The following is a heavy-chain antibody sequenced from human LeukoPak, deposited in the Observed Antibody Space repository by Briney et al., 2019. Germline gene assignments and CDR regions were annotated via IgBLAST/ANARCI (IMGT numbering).Heavy chain of an antibody. CDR3: ARGVEPLAANTLAY. CDR2: LYSDDNT. D-gene: IGHD1-14*01. V-gene: IGHV3-53*01. CDR1: GFTVITND. J-gene: IGHJ4*02. Sequence: GGSLRLSCAASGFTVITNDMTWVRQAPGKGLEWVSVLYSDDNTKYADSVQGRFTISRDNSKNTLYLEMNSLSPDDTAVYYCARGVEPLAANTLAYWGQGTLVTVAS.